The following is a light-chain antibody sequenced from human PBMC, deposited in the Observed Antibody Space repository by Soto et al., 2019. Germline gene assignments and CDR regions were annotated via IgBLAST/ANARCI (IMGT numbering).Light chain of an antibody. Sequence: QSSLTQPPSASWTPGDRSTISCSGSIPNIGSNTVNWYQQFPGTAPKLLIYSYTQRPSGVPDRFSGSKSGTSASLAIGGLKSEDEADYYCAAWDDSMNGFVFATWTKVPV. CDR3: AAWDDSMNGFV. V-gene: IGLV1-44*01. CDR1: IPNIGSNT. J-gene: IGLJ1*01. CDR2: SYT.